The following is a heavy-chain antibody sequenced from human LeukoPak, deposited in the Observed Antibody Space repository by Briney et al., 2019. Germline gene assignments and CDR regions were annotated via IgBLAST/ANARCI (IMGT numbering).Heavy chain of an antibody. D-gene: IGHD1-14*01. CDR1: GFTFDNYA. V-gene: IGHV3-43*02. CDR2: ISGTGGTI. CDR3: AKGTGSGTFLVDY. Sequence: AGSLRLSCAGSGFTFDNYAMRWVRQPPGKGLEWVSLISGTGGTIHQADSVKGRFTISRDNSKNSLYLQMSGLRTEDTAFYYCAKGTGSGTFLVDYWGQGTLVTVSS. J-gene: IGHJ4*02.